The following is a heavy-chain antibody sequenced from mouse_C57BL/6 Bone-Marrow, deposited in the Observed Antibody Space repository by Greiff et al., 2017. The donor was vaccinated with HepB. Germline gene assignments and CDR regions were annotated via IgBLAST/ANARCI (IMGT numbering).Heavy chain of an antibody. D-gene: IGHD2-4*01. V-gene: IGHV1-26*01. Sequence: VQLQQSGPELVKPGASVKISCKASGYTFTDYYMNWVKQSHGKSLEWIGDINPNNGGTSYNQKFKGKATLTVDKSSSTAYMELRSLTSEDSAVYYCARRAIYYDYDEGFAYWGQGTLVTVSA. CDR1: GYTFTDYY. CDR2: INPNNGGT. CDR3: ARRAIYYDYDEGFAY. J-gene: IGHJ3*01.